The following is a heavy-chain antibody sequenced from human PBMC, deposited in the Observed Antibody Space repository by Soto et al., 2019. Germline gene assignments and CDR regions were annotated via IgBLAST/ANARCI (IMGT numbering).Heavy chain of an antibody. V-gene: IGHV3-23*01. CDR3: AKSANYYDSSGYPYYFDY. J-gene: IGHJ4*02. CDR1: GFTFSSYA. D-gene: IGHD3-22*01. CDR2: ISGRGGST. Sequence: EVQLLESGGGLVQPGGSLRLSCAASGFTFSSYAMSWVRQAPGKGLEWVSAISGRGGSTYYADSVKGRFTISRDNSKNTLYLQMNSLRAEDTAVYYCAKSANYYDSSGYPYYFDYWGQGTLVTVSS.